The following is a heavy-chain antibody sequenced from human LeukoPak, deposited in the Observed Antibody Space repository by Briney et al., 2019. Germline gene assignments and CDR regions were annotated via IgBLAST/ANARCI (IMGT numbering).Heavy chain of an antibody. Sequence: GGSLRLSCAASGFTFSSYSMNWVRQAPGKELEWVSVIYTGGGRYYADSVRGRFTISRDTSKNMVFLQMNSLRVEDTAVYYCARGIDYWGRGTLVTVSS. CDR1: GFTFSSYS. J-gene: IGHJ4*02. CDR3: ARGIDY. CDR2: IYTGGGR. V-gene: IGHV3-53*01.